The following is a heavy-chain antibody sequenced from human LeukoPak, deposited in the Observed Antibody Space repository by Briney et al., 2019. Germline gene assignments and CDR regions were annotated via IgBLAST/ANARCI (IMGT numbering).Heavy chain of an antibody. J-gene: IGHJ6*04. V-gene: IGHV3-48*03. CDR3: ARARPPIAVAGPSLLDV. D-gene: IGHD6-19*01. CDR2: ISSSGSTI. CDR1: GFTFSSYE. Sequence: GGSLRLSCAASGFTFSSYEMNWVRQAPGKGLEWVSYISSSGSTIYYADSVKGRFTIPRDNAKNSLYLQMNSLRAEDTAVYYCARARPPIAVAGPSLLDVWGKGTTVTVSS.